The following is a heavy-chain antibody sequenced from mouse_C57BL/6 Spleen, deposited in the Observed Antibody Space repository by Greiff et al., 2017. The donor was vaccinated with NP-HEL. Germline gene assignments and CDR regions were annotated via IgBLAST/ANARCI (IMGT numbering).Heavy chain of an antibody. J-gene: IGHJ2*01. CDR1: GYSFTDYN. Sequence: VQLLQSGPELVKPGASVKISCKASGYSFTDYNMTWVKQSNGKSLEWIGVINPNYGTTSYTQTFQGQATLTVDQSSRTLYMQLNSLTSEDSAVYYCARKGDTVVHVDYWGQGTTLTVSS. CDR3: ARKGDTVVHVDY. D-gene: IGHD1-1*01. V-gene: IGHV1-39*01. CDR2: INPNYGTT.